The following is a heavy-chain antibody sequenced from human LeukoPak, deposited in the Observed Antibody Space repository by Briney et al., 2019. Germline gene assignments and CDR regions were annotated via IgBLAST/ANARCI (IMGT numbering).Heavy chain of an antibody. CDR1: GGSFSGYY. Sequence: SETLSLTCAVYGGSFSGYYWSWIRQPPGKGLEWIGEINHSGSTNYNPSLKSRVTISVDTSKNQISLKLSSVTAADTAVYYCARGKRVWETKSGAFDIWGQGTMVTVSS. V-gene: IGHV4-34*01. CDR3: ARGKRVWETKSGAFDI. J-gene: IGHJ3*02. CDR2: INHSGST. D-gene: IGHD1-26*01.